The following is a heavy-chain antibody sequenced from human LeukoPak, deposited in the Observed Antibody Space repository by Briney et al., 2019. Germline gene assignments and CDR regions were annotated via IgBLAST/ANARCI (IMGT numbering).Heavy chain of an antibody. CDR2: IYHSGSN. V-gene: IGHV4-30-2*01. J-gene: IGHJ5*02. CDR1: GGPISSGGYS. D-gene: IGHD3-22*01. Sequence: SETLSLTCAVSGGPISSGGYSWGWIRQPPGKGLEWIGYIYHSGSNYYNPSLKSRVTISVDRSKSQFSLKLSSVTAADTAVYYCARARLRGSYDSSGYYPKGFDPWGQGTLVTVSS. CDR3: ARARLRGSYDSSGYYPKGFDP.